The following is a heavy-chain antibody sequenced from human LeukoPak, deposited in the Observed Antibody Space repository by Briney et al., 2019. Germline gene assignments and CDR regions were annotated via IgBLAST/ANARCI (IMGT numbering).Heavy chain of an antibody. CDR2: ISSSSSYI. CDR3: ARDPAATGDYFDY. V-gene: IGHV3-21*01. CDR1: GFTFSSYS. J-gene: IGHJ4*02. D-gene: IGHD6-13*01. Sequence: PGGSLRLSCAASGFTFSSYSMNWVRQAPGKGLEWVSSISSSSSYIYSADSVKGRFTISRDNAKNSLYLQMNSLRVEDTAVYYCARDPAATGDYFDYWGQGTLVTVSS.